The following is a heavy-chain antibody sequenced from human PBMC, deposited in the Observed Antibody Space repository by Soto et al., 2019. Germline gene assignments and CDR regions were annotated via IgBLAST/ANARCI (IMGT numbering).Heavy chain of an antibody. J-gene: IGHJ4*02. D-gene: IGHD5-18*01. Sequence: QVQLVESGGGVVQPGRSLRLSCAASGFTFSYYAMHWFRQAPGKGLEWVAVISYDGINKYYADSVKGRFTISRDNSKDTLYLQMRSLRAEDTDVYYCAKLPQDGYSDYWGQGTLVTVSS. CDR3: AKLPQDGYSDY. CDR2: ISYDGINK. V-gene: IGHV3-30*18. CDR1: GFTFSYYA.